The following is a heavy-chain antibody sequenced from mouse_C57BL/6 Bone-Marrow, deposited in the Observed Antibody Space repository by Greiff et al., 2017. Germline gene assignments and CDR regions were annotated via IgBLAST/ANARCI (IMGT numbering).Heavy chain of an antibody. D-gene: IGHD1-1*01. CDR3: ARRYYGSPYWYFDV. CDR2: IYPRSGNT. Sequence: QVQLQQSGAELARPGASVKLSCKASGYTFTSYGISWVKQRTGQGLEWIGEIYPRSGNTYYNEKFKGKATLTADKSSSTAYVELRSLTSEDSAVYFCARRYYGSPYWYFDVWGTGTTVTVAS. J-gene: IGHJ1*03. V-gene: IGHV1-81*01. CDR1: GYTFTSYG.